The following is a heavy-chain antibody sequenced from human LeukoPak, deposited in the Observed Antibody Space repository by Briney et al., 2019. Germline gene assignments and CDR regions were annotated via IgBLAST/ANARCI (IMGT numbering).Heavy chain of an antibody. Sequence: SETLSLTYAVYGGSFSGYYCSWIRQPPGKGLEWIGQINHSRSTNYNPSLKSRVTIAVDTSKNQFSLKLSSVTAGDTGVYYCARGGMVRGVTAFDYWGQGTLVTVSS. CDR2: INHSRST. CDR1: GGSFSGYY. D-gene: IGHD3-10*01. CDR3: ARGGMVRGVTAFDY. V-gene: IGHV4-34*01. J-gene: IGHJ4*02.